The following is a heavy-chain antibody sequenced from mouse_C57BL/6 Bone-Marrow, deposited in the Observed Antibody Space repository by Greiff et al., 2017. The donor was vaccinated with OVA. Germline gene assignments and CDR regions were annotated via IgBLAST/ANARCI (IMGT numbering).Heavy chain of an antibody. CDR2: IYPGDGDT. J-gene: IGHJ3*01. V-gene: IGHV1-82*01. D-gene: IGHD1-1*01. CDR1: GYAFSSSW. Sequence: QVQLQQSGPELVKPGASVKISCKASGYAFSSSWMNWVKQRPGKGLEWIGRIYPGDGDTNYNGKFKGKATLTADKSSSTAYMQLSSLTSEDSAVYFCARGGPYYYGSNWFADWGQGTLVTVSA. CDR3: ARGGPYYYGSNWFAD.